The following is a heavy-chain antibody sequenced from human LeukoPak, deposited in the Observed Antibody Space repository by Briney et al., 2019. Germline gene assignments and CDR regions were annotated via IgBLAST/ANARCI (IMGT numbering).Heavy chain of an antibody. J-gene: IGHJ4*02. Sequence: GGSLRLSCAASGFTFSSYGMHWVRQAPGKGLEWVAVIWYDGSNKYYADSVKGRFTISRDNSKNTLYLQMNSLRAEDTAVYYCAREGDGSGSYPYYFDYWGQGTLVTVSS. D-gene: IGHD3-10*01. CDR3: AREGDGSGSYPYYFDY. V-gene: IGHV3-33*01. CDR2: IWYDGSNK. CDR1: GFTFSSYG.